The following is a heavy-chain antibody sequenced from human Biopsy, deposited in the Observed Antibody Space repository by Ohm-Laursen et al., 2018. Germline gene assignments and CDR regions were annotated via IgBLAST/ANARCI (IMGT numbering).Heavy chain of an antibody. CDR2: IFPGDSET. D-gene: IGHD4-23*01. CDR3: AKFKSTVATKDGFDV. CDR1: GYSFVTYY. J-gene: IGHJ3*01. Sequence: ESLKISCKTSGYSFVTYYIGWVRQMPGKGLEWMGIIFPGDSETVYGPSFQGHVTISADKSTTTAFLEWSSLKASDTAIYYCAKFKSTVATKDGFDVWGQGTEVTASS. V-gene: IGHV5-51*01.